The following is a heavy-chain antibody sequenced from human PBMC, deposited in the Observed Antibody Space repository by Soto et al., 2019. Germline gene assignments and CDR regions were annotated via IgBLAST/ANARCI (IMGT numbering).Heavy chain of an antibody. CDR3: AKNPGYYYDSTGYHFDY. V-gene: IGHV3-23*01. CDR1: GFIVSNYG. J-gene: IGHJ4*02. D-gene: IGHD3-22*01. Sequence: PGGSLRLSCAASGFIVSNYGMNWVRQAPGKGLEWVSGFSGSGVSTYYADSVKGRFTISRDNSKNTLYLQMNSLRAEDTAVYYCAKNPGYYYDSTGYHFDYWGQGTLVTVSS. CDR2: FSGSGVST.